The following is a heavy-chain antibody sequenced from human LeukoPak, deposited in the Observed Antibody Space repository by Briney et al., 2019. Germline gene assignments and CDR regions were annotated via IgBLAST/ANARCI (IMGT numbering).Heavy chain of an antibody. Sequence: GGSLRLSCAASGFTFSSYGMHWVRQAPGKGLEWVAFIRYDGSNKYYADSVKGRFTISRDNSKNTLYPQMNSLRAEDTAVYYCAKDLGHLGYCSGGSCYVLDYWGQGTLVTVSS. J-gene: IGHJ4*02. V-gene: IGHV3-30*02. CDR3: AKDLGHLGYCSGGSCYVLDY. CDR2: IRYDGSNK. CDR1: GFTFSSYG. D-gene: IGHD2-15*01.